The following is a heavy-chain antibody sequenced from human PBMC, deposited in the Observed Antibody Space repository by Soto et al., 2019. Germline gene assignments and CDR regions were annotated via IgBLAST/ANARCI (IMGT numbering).Heavy chain of an antibody. CDR1: GFTFSSYG. Sequence: QVQLVESGGGVVQPGRSLRLSCAASGFTFSSYGMHWVRQAPGKGLEWVAVISYDGSNKYYADSVKGRFTISRDNSKNTLYLQMNSLRAEDTAVYYCANYGSGSPPFDYWGQGTLVTVSS. J-gene: IGHJ4*02. V-gene: IGHV3-30*18. CDR2: ISYDGSNK. CDR3: ANYGSGSPPFDY. D-gene: IGHD3-10*01.